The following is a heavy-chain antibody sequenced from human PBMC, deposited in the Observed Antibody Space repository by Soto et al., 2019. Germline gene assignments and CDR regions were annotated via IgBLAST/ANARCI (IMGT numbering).Heavy chain of an antibody. CDR3: VACADCSLYSKYGLDA. V-gene: IGHV3-7*01. CDR2: IKDDGSEK. CDR1: GFIFSNYW. D-gene: IGHD2-21*02. J-gene: IGHJ6*02. Sequence: EVQLVESGGGLVQPGGSLRLSCAASGFIFSNYWMSWVRQAPGKGLEWVAYIKDDGSEKYYVDSVKGRFTISRDNARNSLDLQMNSLRVEDTAVYYCVACADCSLYSKYGLDAWGRGTTATVSS.